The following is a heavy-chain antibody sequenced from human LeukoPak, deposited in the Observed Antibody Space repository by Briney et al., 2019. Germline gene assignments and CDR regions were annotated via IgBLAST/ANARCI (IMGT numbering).Heavy chain of an antibody. CDR1: GGSFSGYY. CDR3: ARQNYGAAPLRY. J-gene: IGHJ4*02. D-gene: IGHD4/OR15-4a*01. Sequence: SETLSLTCAVYGGSFSGYYWSWVRQPPGKGLEWIGEINHSGSTKYNPSLKSRVTISVDTSKKQFSLKLSSVTAADTAVYYCARQNYGAAPLRYWGQGTLVTVSS. CDR2: INHSGST. V-gene: IGHV4-34*01.